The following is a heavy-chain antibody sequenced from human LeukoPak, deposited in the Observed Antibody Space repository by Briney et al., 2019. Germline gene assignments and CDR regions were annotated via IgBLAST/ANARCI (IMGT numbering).Heavy chain of an antibody. CDR2: INTNTGNP. J-gene: IGHJ6*03. CDR3: ARGESLQYYYYYMDV. Sequence: GASVKVSCKASGGTFSSYAISWVRQAPGQGLEWMGWINTNTGNPTYAQGFTGRFVFSLDTSVSTAYLQISSLKAEDTAVYYCARGESLQYYYYYMDVWGKGTTVTVSS. V-gene: IGHV7-4-1*02. D-gene: IGHD4-11*01. CDR1: GGTFSSYA.